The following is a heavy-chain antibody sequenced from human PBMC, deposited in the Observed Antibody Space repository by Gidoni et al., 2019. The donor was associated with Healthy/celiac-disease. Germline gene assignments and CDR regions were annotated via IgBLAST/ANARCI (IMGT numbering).Heavy chain of an antibody. CDR3: AKPVAFGGVIVNDAFDI. D-gene: IGHD3-16*02. V-gene: IGHV3-23*01. Sequence: EVQLLESGGGLVQPGGSLRLSCAASGFTFSSYAMSWVRQAPGKGLEWVSAISGSGGSTYYADSVKGRFTISRDNSKNTLYLQMNSLRAEDTAVYYCAKPVAFGGVIVNDAFDIWGQGTMVTVSS. CDR2: ISGSGGST. CDR1: GFTFSSYA. J-gene: IGHJ3*02.